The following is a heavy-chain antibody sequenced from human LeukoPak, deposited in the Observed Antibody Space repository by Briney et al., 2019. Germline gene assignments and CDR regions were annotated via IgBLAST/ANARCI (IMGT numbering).Heavy chain of an antibody. J-gene: IGHJ4*02. CDR3: ARGSGYFGPGSNYQFDY. V-gene: IGHV3-48*02. CDR2: ISSSSTTI. CDR1: GFTFSTYT. Sequence: GGSLRRSCAASGFTFSTYTMNWVRQAPGRGLEWVSCISSSSTTISYADSVKGRFTVSRDNAKNSLYLQMNSLRDEDTAVYYCARGSGYFGPGSNYQFDYWGQGSLVTVSS. D-gene: IGHD3-10*01.